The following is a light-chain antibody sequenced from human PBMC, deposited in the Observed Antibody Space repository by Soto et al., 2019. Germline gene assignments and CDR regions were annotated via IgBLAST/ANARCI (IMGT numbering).Light chain of an antibody. CDR2: RDA. V-gene: IGLV3-9*01. Sequence: SYELTQSLSVSVALGQTAKITCGGNDIGSTNVHWYQQKPGQAPVLVIYRDAIRPSGIPERFSGSNSGNTATLTIGRAQAGDKAHYYCQVWHSSTVVFGGGTKLTVL. CDR1: DIGSTN. J-gene: IGLJ2*01. CDR3: QVWHSSTVV.